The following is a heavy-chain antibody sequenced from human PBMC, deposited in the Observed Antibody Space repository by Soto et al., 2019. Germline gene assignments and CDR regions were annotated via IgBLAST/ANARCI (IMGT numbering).Heavy chain of an antibody. J-gene: IGHJ6*02. CDR2: TYYRSKWYY. Sequence: PSQTLSLTCAISGDSVSSNNAAWNWIRQSPSRGLEWLGRTYYRSKWYYNYALSVKSRITINPDTSKNQFSLQLDSVTPEDTAVYYCARDKVGIAAAGRDYYYYGMDVWGQGTTVTVSS. CDR1: GDSVSSNNAA. CDR3: ARDKVGIAAAGRDYYYYGMDV. V-gene: IGHV6-1*01. D-gene: IGHD6-13*01.